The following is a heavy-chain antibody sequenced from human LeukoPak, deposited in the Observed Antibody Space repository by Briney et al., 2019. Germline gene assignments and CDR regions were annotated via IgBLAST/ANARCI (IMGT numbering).Heavy chain of an antibody. CDR2: IYTSGST. D-gene: IGHD6-6*01. Sequence: SQTLSLTCTVSGGSISSGSYYWSWIRQPAGKGLEWIGRIYTSGSTNYNPSLKSRVTISVHTSKNQFSLKLSSVTAADTAVYYCARNPPFIAARPYYFDYWGQGTLVTVSS. V-gene: IGHV4-61*02. CDR1: GGSISSGSYY. CDR3: ARNPPFIAARPYYFDY. J-gene: IGHJ4*02.